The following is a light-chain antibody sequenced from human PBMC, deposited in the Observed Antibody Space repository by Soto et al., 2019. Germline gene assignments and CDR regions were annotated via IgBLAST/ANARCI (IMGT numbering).Light chain of an antibody. Sequence: QSVLTQPASVSGSPGQSITISCTGTSSDVGSYNLVSWYQRHPGKAPKLMIYEGNKRPSGVSNRFSGSKSANTASLTISGLQTEDEADYYCCSYAGTNTFVFGTGTKLTVL. CDR3: CSYAGTNTFV. V-gene: IGLV2-23*01. J-gene: IGLJ1*01. CDR2: EGN. CDR1: SSDVGSYNL.